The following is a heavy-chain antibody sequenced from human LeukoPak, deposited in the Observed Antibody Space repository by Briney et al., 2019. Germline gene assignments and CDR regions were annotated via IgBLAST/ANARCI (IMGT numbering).Heavy chain of an antibody. CDR3: ARDFDYDFWSGYSH. D-gene: IGHD3-3*01. CDR2: IYSSGST. Sequence: SETLSLTCTVTGGSISSGGYYWSWIRQPAGKGMKWIGRIYSSGSTNYNPSLKSRVTMSVDTSTNQSSLKLSSVTAADTAVYYCARDFDYDFWSGYSHWGQGTLVTVSS. CDR1: GGSISSGGYY. V-gene: IGHV4-61*02. J-gene: IGHJ4*02.